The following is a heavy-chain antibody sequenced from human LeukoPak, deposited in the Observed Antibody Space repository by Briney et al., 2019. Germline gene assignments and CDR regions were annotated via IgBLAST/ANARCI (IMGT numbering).Heavy chain of an antibody. Sequence: GGSLRLSCVASGFTFKSYGMHWVRQAPGKGLEWVAVISHDGDNKYYTDSVKGRFIISRESSQNTLYLQMNSLRVEDTAVYYCAKDVRTEAAAMNYWGQGSLVIVSS. CDR1: GFTFKSYG. CDR3: AKDVRTEAAAMNY. D-gene: IGHD2-2*01. CDR2: ISHDGDNK. J-gene: IGHJ4*02. V-gene: IGHV3-30*18.